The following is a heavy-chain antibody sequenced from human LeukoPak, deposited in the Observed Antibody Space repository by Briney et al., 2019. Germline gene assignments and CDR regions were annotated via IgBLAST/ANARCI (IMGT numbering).Heavy chain of an antibody. J-gene: IGHJ3*02. Sequence: SETLSLTCTVSGGSISSYYWGWIREPPGKGLEWIGSIYYSGSTYYNPSLKSRVTISVDTSKNQFSLKLSSVTAADTAVYYCARQAIVVVTRGAFGIWGQGTMVTVSS. CDR2: IYYSGST. CDR1: GGSISSYY. D-gene: IGHD3-22*01. V-gene: IGHV4-39*01. CDR3: ARQAIVVVTRGAFGI.